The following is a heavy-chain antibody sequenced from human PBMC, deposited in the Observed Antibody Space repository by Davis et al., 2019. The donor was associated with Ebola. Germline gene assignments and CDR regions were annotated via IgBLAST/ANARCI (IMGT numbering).Heavy chain of an antibody. V-gene: IGHV1-2*02. Sequence: ASVKVSCKASGYTFTGYYMHWVRQAPGQGLEWMGWINPNSGGTNYAQKFQGRVTMTRDTSISTAYMELSRLRSDDTAVYYCARASYQLLFEMGGSDYWGQGTLVTVSS. CDR3: ARASYQLLFEMGGSDY. CDR2: INPNSGGT. CDR1: GYTFTGYY. J-gene: IGHJ4*02. D-gene: IGHD2-2*01.